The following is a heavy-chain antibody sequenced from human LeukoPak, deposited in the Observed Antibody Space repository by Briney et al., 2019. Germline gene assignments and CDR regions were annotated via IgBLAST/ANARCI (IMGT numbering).Heavy chain of an antibody. V-gene: IGHV3-7*01. Sequence: GGSLRLSCEASGLSFSAAWMTWVRQAPGKGLEWVATIKNDGSDKYYVDSVKGRFTLSRDNAKNSVYLQMNSLRVEDTAVYYCVNLGYSDGGQGTLVTVSS. CDR3: VNLGYSD. D-gene: IGHD5-12*01. CDR2: IKNDGSDK. J-gene: IGHJ4*02. CDR1: GLSFSAAW.